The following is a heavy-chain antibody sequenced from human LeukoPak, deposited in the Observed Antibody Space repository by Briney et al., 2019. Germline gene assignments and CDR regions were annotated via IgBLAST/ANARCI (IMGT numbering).Heavy chain of an antibody. CDR2: IIPIFGTA. V-gene: IGHV1-69*05. J-gene: IGHJ6*03. CDR3: AGTNYYGSGSYSPNYYYYYYMDV. Sequence: ASVKVSCKASGGTFSSYAISWVRQAPGQGLEWMGGIIPIFGTANYAQKFQGRATITTDESTSTAYMELSSLRSEDTAVYYCAGTNYYGSGSYSPNYYYYYYMDVWGKGTTVTVSS. CDR1: GGTFSSYA. D-gene: IGHD3-10*01.